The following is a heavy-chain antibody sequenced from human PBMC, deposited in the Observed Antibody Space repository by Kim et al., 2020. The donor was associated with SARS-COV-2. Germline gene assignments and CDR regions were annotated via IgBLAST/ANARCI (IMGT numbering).Heavy chain of an antibody. J-gene: IGHJ3*02. V-gene: IGHV3-15*01. Sequence: VKGRFTISRDDSKNTRYLQMNSLKTEDTAVYYCTTTYYYDSSGYYGAFDIWGQGTMVTVSS. CDR3: TTTYYYDSSGYYGAFDI. D-gene: IGHD3-22*01.